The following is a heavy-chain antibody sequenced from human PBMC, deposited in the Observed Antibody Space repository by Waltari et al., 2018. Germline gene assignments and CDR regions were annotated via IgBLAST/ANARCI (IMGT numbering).Heavy chain of an antibody. Sequence: QVQLHQWGAGQLKPSETLSLTCAASGESFLGYFRSWIRQSPGKGLEWLGSIHYSGSTNYNPTLESRLSLSVDTTKKQFSLSLTSVTAADAALYFCARYGEVPASYFFDYWGQGTLVTVSS. CDR3: ARYGEVPASYFFDY. J-gene: IGHJ4*01. D-gene: IGHD2-21*01. CDR2: IHYSGST. CDR1: GESFLGYF. V-gene: IGHV4-34*01.